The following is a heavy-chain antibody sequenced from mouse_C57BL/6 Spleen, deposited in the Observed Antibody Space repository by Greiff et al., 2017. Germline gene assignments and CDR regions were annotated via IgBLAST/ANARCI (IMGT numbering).Heavy chain of an antibody. D-gene: IGHD1-1*01. Sequence: LVESGAELVRPGSSVKLSCKASYFAFMASAMHWVKQRTGHGLEWIGSFTMYSDATEYSENFKGKATLTANTSSSTAYMELSSLTSEDSAVYYCASSGSRGYFDVWGTGTTVTVSS. J-gene: IGHJ1*03. CDR1: YFAFMASA. V-gene: IGHV1-49*01. CDR2: FTMYSDAT. CDR3: ASSGSRGYFDV.